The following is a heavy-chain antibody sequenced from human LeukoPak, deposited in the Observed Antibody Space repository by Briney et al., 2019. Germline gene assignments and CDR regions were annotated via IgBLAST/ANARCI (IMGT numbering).Heavy chain of an antibody. D-gene: IGHD2-2*01. V-gene: IGHV4-59*01. J-gene: IGHJ5*02. CDR2: IYYSGST. CDR3: AREGYAPNWFDP. CDR1: GGSFSGYY. Sequence: SETLSLTCAVYGGSFSGYYWSWIRQPPGKGLEWIGYIYYSGSTNYNPPLKSRVTISVDTSKNQFSLKLSSVTAADTAVYYCAREGYAPNWFDPWGQGTLVTVSS.